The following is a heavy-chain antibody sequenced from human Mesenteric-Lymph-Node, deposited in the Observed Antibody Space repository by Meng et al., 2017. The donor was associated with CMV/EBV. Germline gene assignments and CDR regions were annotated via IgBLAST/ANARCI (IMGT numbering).Heavy chain of an antibody. D-gene: IGHD3-3*01. J-gene: IGHJ4*02. CDR3: ATGETYYDFWSGYF. CDR2: ISYDGSNE. Sequence: GGSLRLSCAASGFTFSTYAIHWVRQAPDQGLEWVAAISYDGSNEYYADSVKGRFAISRDNSKNTLYLQMNSLRVEDTAVYYCATGETYYDFWSGYFWGQGTLVTVSS. V-gene: IGHV3-30*09. CDR1: GFTFSTYA.